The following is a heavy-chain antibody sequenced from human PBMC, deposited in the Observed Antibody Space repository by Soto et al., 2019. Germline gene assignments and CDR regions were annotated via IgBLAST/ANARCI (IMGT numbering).Heavy chain of an antibody. CDR3: ARQMVNSGWHYGSWFDP. V-gene: IGHV1-69*06. CDR1: GGTFSTYA. Sequence: QEQLVQSGAEVKKPGSSVKVSCKVSGGTFSTYAISWVRQAPGQGLEWMGGIIPIFNTAKYAQKFQGRVTITADKSTSTAHMELSSLRSEDTAVYYCARQMVNSGWHYGSWFDPWGQGTLVTVSS. J-gene: IGHJ5*02. D-gene: IGHD6-19*01. CDR2: IIPIFNTA.